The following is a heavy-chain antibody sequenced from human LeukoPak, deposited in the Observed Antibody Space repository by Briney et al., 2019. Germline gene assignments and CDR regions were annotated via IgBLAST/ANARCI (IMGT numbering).Heavy chain of an antibody. J-gene: IGHJ4*02. CDR3: ARVGCSGGSCYFLDY. CDR2: ISSSSSYI. CDR1: GFTFSSYS. V-gene: IGHV3-21*01. Sequence: GGSLRLSCAASGFTFSSYSMNWIRQAPGKGLEWVSSISSSSSYIYYADSVKGRFTISRDNAKNSLYLQMNSLRAEDTAVYYCARVGCSGGSCYFLDYWGQGTLVTVSS. D-gene: IGHD2-15*01.